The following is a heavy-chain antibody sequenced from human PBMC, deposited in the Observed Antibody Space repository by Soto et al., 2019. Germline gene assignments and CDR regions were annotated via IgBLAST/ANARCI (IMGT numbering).Heavy chain of an antibody. Sequence: GGSLRLSCAASGFTFSSYWMHGVRQAPGKGLVWVSRINSDGSSTSYADSVKGRFTISRDNAKNTLYLQMNSLRAEDTAVYYCARDLRAGIAVAGTILWGQGTTVTVSS. J-gene: IGHJ6*02. CDR3: ARDLRAGIAVAGTIL. D-gene: IGHD6-19*01. CDR1: GFTFSSYW. V-gene: IGHV3-74*01. CDR2: INSDGSST.